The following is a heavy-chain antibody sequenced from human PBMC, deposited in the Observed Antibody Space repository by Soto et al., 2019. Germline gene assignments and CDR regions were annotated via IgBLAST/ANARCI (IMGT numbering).Heavy chain of an antibody. Sequence: SVKVSCKASGGTFSSYATSWVRQAPGQGLEWMGGIIPIFGTANCAQKFQGRVTITADESTSTAYMELSSLRSEDTAVYYCASRSRIGGYDRLLDYWGQGTLVTVS. CDR3: ASRSRIGGYDRLLDY. D-gene: IGHD5-12*01. CDR2: IIPIFGTA. V-gene: IGHV1-69*13. CDR1: GGTFSSYA. J-gene: IGHJ4*02.